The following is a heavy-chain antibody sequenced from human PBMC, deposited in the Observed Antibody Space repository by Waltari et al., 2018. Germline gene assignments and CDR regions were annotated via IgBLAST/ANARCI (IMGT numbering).Heavy chain of an antibody. J-gene: IGHJ4*02. CDR3: TTDFHSEYAEYYFDN. D-gene: IGHD2-2*01. CDR2: FKFRSDGGTA. CDR1: GFSLNGAW. Sequence: VELVDSGGGSVKPGGSLRVSCSASGFSLNGAWMSWGRQGPGKGLEWVGRFKFRSDGGTADYAAPVKDRFFISRDDSKPTLYLQMNSLKTEDTAVYYCTTDFHSEYAEYYFDNWTQGTLVTVSS. V-gene: IGHV3-15*01.